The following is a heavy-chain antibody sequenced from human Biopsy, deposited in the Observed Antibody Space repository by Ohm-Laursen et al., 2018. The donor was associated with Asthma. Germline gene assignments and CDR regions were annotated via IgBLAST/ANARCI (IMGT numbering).Heavy chain of an antibody. CDR2: ISYSGST. CDR3: ARDFVDSAMDYFDY. Sequence: SDTLSLTCAVSGGSVSSGSHYWSWIRQPPGKGLEWIGYISYSGSTNYNPSLKNRVTISVDTSKNQFSLKLSSVTAADTAVYYCARDFVDSAMDYFDYWGQGTLVTVSS. CDR1: GGSVSSGSHY. D-gene: IGHD5-18*01. V-gene: IGHV4-61*01. J-gene: IGHJ4*02.